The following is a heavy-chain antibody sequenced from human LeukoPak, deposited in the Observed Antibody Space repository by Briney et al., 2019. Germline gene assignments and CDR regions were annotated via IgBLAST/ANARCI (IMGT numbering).Heavy chain of an antibody. V-gene: IGHV3-23*01. J-gene: IGHJ4*02. Sequence: PGGSLRLSCAASGFTFSSYAMSWVRQVPGKGLEWVSAISGSGGSTYYADSVKGRFTISRDNSKNTLYLQMNSLRAEDTAVYYCARDFAREFTIDYWGQGTLVTVSS. CDR3: ARDFAREFTIDY. CDR2: ISGSGGST. CDR1: GFTFSSYA. D-gene: IGHD3-10*01.